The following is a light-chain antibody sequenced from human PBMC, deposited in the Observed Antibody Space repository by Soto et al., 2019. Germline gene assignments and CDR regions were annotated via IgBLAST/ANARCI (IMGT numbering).Light chain of an antibody. CDR1: RRVLGSYML. CDR2: EGS. V-gene: IGLV2-23*01. CDR3: CSYAGSSTSV. Sequence: QSAMTPPGSVSGSPGQQVTLSCPGNRRVLGSYMLASWYQQHPGKAPKLMIYEGSKRPSGVSNRFSGSKSGNTASLTISGLQAEDEADYYCCSYAGSSTSVFGTGTEVTVL. J-gene: IGLJ1*01.